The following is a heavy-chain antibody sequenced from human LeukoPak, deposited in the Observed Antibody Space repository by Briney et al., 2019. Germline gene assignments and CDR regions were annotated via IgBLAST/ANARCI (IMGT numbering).Heavy chain of an antibody. CDR1: GFTFSSYS. CDR3: ARGGYSTVVTPFDY. J-gene: IGHJ4*02. Sequence: GGSLRLSCAASGFTFSSYSMNWVRQAPGKGLEWVSSISSSSSYIYYADSVKGRLTISRDNAKNSLYLQMNSLRAEDTAVYYCARGGYSTVVTPFDYWGQGTLSPSPQ. V-gene: IGHV3-21*01. D-gene: IGHD4-23*01. CDR2: ISSSSSYI.